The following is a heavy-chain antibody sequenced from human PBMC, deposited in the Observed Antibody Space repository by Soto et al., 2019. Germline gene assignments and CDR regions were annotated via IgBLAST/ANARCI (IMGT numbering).Heavy chain of an antibody. CDR3: ARDLPEYSVKYSSGYLCDY. D-gene: IGHD6-19*01. V-gene: IGHV3-33*01. CDR2: IWYDGSNK. J-gene: IGHJ4*02. CDR1: GFTFSSYG. Sequence: PGGSLRLSCAASGFTFSSYGMHWVRQAPGKGLEWVAVIWYDGSNKYYADSVKGRFTISRDNSKNTLYLQMNSLRAEDTAVYYCARDLPEYSVKYSSGYLCDYWGQGTLVTVSS.